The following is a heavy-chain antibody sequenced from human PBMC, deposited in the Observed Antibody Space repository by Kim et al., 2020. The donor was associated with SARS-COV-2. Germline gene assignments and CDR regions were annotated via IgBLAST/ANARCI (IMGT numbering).Heavy chain of an antibody. D-gene: IGHD6-13*01. CDR2: ISYDGSNK. CDR3: ATNPSSSWFNYYYGMDV. CDR1: GFTFSSYA. V-gene: IGHV3-30-3*01. J-gene: IGHJ6*01. Sequence: GGSLRLSCAASGFTFSSYAMHWVRQAPGKGLEWVAVISYDGSNKYYADSVKGRFTISRDNSKNTLYLQMNSLRAEDTAVYYCATNPSSSWFNYYYGMDV.